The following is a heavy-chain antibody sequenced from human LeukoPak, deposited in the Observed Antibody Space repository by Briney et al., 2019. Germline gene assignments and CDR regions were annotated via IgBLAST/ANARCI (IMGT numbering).Heavy chain of an antibody. CDR2: FDPEDGET. J-gene: IGHJ4*02. D-gene: IGHD5-18*01. V-gene: IGHV1-24*01. Sequence: ASVKVSCKVSGYTLTELSMQWVRQAPGKGLEWMGGFDPEDGETIYAQKFQGRVTMTEDTSTNTAYMELSSLRSEDTDVYYCATPRGYSYGYGFDYWGQGTLVTVSS. CDR3: ATPRGYSYGYGFDY. CDR1: GYTLTELS.